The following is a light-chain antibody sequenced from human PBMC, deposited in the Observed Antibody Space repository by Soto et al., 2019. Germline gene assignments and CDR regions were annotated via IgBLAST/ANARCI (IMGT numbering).Light chain of an antibody. CDR2: KAS. Sequence: DIKMTQSPSTLSASVGDRVTITCRASQGISTWLAWYQQKPGKAPKLLIYKASSLEGGVPSRLSGSGSGTEFNITVSSLQPDDFATYYCQQYNTSPLTFGGGTTVEIK. J-gene: IGKJ4*01. CDR1: QGISTW. V-gene: IGKV1-5*03. CDR3: QQYNTSPLT.